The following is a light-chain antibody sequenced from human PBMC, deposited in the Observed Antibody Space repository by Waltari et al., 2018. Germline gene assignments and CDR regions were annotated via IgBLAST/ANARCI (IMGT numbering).Light chain of an antibody. CDR3: QQYGAWPLT. CDR2: DTS. V-gene: IGKV3-15*01. Sequence: EIVLTQSLAPLSVSPGERATLSCRASQSVSDNLAWYQQQPGQSTRLLIRDTSGRATGIPARFSGNGSGTEFTLTISSLQSEDFAVYYCQQYGAWPLTFGGGTKVEIK. CDR1: QSVSDN. J-gene: IGKJ4*01.